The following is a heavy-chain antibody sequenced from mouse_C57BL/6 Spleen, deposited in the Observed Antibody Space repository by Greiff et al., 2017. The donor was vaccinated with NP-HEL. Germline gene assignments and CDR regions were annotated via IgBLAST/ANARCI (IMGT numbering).Heavy chain of an antibody. D-gene: IGHD2-14*01. CDR2: IDPETGGT. J-gene: IGHJ4*01. CDR3: TREVRRSYYYAMDY. CDR1: GYTFTDYE. Sequence: VQLQQSGAELVRPGASVTLSCKASGYTFTDYEMHWVKQTPVHGLEWIGAIDPETGGTAYNQKFKGKAILTADKSSSTAYMELRSLTSEDSAVYYCTREVRRSYYYAMDYWGQGTSVTVSS. V-gene: IGHV1-15*01.